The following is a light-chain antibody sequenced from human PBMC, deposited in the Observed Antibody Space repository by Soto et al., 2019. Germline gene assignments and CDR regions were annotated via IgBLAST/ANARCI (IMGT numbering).Light chain of an antibody. CDR1: QSISSY. J-gene: IGKJ1*01. V-gene: IGKV1-39*01. CDR2: AAS. Sequence: DIQMTQSPSSLSASVGDRVTITCRASQSISSYLNWYQQKPGKAPKLLIYAASSLQSGVPSRFSGSGSGTNFTLTISRLPTEDFATYYCQQSYSTPRTFGQGTKVEIK. CDR3: QQSYSTPRT.